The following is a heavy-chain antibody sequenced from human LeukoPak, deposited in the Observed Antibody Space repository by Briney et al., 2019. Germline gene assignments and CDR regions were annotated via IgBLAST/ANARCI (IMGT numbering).Heavy chain of an antibody. CDR2: IYYSGST. Sequence: PSETLSLTCTVSGGSISSYYWSWVRQPPGKGLEWIGYIYYSGSTNYNPSLKSRVTISVDTSKNQFSLKLSSVTAADTAVYYCARTPTAMVTFDYWGQGTLVTVSS. CDR1: GGSISSYY. D-gene: IGHD5-18*01. V-gene: IGHV4-59*01. CDR3: ARTPTAMVTFDY. J-gene: IGHJ4*02.